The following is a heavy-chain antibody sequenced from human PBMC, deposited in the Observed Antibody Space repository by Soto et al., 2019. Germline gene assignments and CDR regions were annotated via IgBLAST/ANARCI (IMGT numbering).Heavy chain of an antibody. V-gene: IGHV1-24*01. CDR3: ATFVYCSGGSCYPYYMDV. J-gene: IGHJ6*03. Sequence: QVQLVQSGAEVKKPGASVKVSCKVSGYTLTELSMHWVRQAPGKGLEWMGGFDPEDGETIYAQKFQGRVTMTEDTSTDTAYMELSSLRSEDTAVYYCATFVYCSGGSCYPYYMDVWGKGTTVTVSS. D-gene: IGHD2-15*01. CDR2: FDPEDGET. CDR1: GYTLTELS.